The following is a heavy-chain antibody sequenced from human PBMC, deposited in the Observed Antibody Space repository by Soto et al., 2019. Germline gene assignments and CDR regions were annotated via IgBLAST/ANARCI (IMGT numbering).Heavy chain of an antibody. CDR3: ASPYTSSFAVDI. Sequence: QVQLVQSGAEVKKPGSSVKVSCKASGGTLSIYGSSWVRQAPGQGLEWMGGTIPIFGTPNYAQKFQGRVTITADKSTSTAYMELSSLRSEDTAVDYCASPYTSSFAVDIWGQGTVVTVSS. J-gene: IGHJ3*02. V-gene: IGHV1-69*06. CDR2: TIPIFGTP. CDR1: GGTLSIYG. D-gene: IGHD6-6*01.